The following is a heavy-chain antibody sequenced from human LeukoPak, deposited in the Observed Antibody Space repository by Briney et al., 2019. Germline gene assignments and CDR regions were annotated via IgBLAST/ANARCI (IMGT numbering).Heavy chain of an antibody. J-gene: IGHJ4*02. CDR3: ATDNSYGSGSYYT. V-gene: IGHV4-59*01. CDR1: GGSISNYY. CDR2: SHYTGNT. Sequence: PSETLSLTCAVSGGSISNYYWSWIRQPPGKGLEWIGCSHYTGNTNHNPSLKSRVTISVDTSKNQFSLRLSSVTAADTAVYYCATDNSYGSGSYYTWGQGTLVTVSS. D-gene: IGHD3-10*01.